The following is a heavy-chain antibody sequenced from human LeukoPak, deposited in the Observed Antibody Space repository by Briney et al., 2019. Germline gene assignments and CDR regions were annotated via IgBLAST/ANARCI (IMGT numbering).Heavy chain of an antibody. CDR3: ARDVAPRPYYYMDV. CDR2: ISGSGDSP. CDR1: EFTFTNYA. J-gene: IGHJ6*03. Sequence: GGSLRLSCAASEFTFTNYALSWVRQAPGKGLEWVSAISGSGDSPYYADSVKGRFTISRDNSKNTLFLQTTSLRAEDTAVYYCARDVAPRPYYYMDVWGRGTTVTVSS. V-gene: IGHV3-23*01. D-gene: IGHD6-6*01.